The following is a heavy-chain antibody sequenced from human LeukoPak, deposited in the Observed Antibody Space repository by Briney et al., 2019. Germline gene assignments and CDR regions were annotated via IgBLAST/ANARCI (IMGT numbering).Heavy chain of an antibody. CDR3: ARDGTSTDDY. J-gene: IGHJ4*02. CDR2: ISGNNDNP. V-gene: IGHV1-18*01. Sequence: ASVRVSCKASGYTFSNFGINWVRQAPGQGLEWMGWISGNNDNPNYGQKFQGRFTVTTDSSTNTAYMELTILRFDDTAVYYCARDGTSTDDYWGQGTLVTVSS. CDR1: GYTFSNFG. D-gene: IGHD2-2*01.